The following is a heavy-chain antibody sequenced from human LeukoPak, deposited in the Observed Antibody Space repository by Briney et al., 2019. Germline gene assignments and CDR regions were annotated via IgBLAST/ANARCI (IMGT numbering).Heavy chain of an antibody. CDR3: ARVDDSSGYHPD. CDR2: IYYSGST. Sequence: SETLSLTCTVSGGSISSSSYYWGWIRQPPGKGLEWIGSIYYSGSTYYNPSLKSRVTISVDTSKNQFSLKLSSVTAADTAVYYCARVDDSSGYHPDWGQGTLVTVSS. J-gene: IGHJ4*02. V-gene: IGHV4-39*07. D-gene: IGHD3-22*01. CDR1: GGSISSSSYY.